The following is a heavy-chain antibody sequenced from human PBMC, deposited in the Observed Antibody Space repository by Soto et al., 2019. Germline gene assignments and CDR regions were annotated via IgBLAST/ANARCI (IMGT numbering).Heavy chain of an antibody. D-gene: IGHD2-21*01. CDR1: GGSISKSNCF. J-gene: IGHJ4*02. CDR2: ILYTGTT. V-gene: IGHV4-39*01. Sequence: SGSLSLTCSVSGGSISKSNCFWGWICQAPGKGLEWIASILYTGTTSYNSSLKSRVAISVDTSKTQFSLKLNSVTAADTAVYHCARLGWGNGDSDYWGQGTLVTVSS. CDR3: ARLGWGNGDSDY.